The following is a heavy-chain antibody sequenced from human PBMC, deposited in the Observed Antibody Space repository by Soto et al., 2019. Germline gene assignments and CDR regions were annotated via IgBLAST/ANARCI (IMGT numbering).Heavy chain of an antibody. CDR3: ARGYPGYSSSWSLDY. V-gene: IGHV4-59*02. CDR2: MHYTGFS. D-gene: IGHD6-13*01. CDR1: GDSVTSNY. Sequence: SETMSLTCAFSGDSVTSNYLTWIRQSPEKGLEWIGYMHYTGFSFYNPSLKSRVAMSVDKSKNEFTLQLTSVTAADTAVYYCARGYPGYSSSWSLDYWGQGTLVTVSS. J-gene: IGHJ4*02.